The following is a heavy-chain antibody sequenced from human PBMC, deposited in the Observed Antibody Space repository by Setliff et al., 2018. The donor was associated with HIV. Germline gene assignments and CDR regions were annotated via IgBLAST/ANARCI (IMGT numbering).Heavy chain of an antibody. CDR1: GVSFNDYY. D-gene: IGHD3-16*01. V-gene: IGHV4-34*01. Sequence: TSETLSLTCAIYGVSFNDYYWSWIRQPPGKGLEWIGEVNHSGRTNYNPSLRRRVIVSVDTSKNQFSLNLTSVTAADTAVYYCARGPWGRGENYAGLPFDNWGQGKLVTVSS. CDR3: ARGPWGRGENYAGLPFDN. J-gene: IGHJ4*02. CDR2: VNHSGRT.